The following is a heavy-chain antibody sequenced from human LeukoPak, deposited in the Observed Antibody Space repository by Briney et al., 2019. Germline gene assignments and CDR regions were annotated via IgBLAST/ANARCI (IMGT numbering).Heavy chain of an antibody. CDR2: IIPILGIA. Sequence: SVKVSCKASGGTFSSYTISWVRQAPGQGLEWMGRIIPILGIANYTQKFQGRVTITADKSTSTAYMELSSLRSEDTAVYYCARVRDIVVVPAATNWFDPWGQGTLVTVSS. CDR1: GGTFSSYT. J-gene: IGHJ5*02. CDR3: ARVRDIVVVPAATNWFDP. V-gene: IGHV1-69*02. D-gene: IGHD2-2*01.